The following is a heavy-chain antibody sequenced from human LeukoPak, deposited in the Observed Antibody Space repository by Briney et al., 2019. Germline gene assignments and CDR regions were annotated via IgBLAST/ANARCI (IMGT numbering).Heavy chain of an antibody. J-gene: IGHJ6*03. Sequence: GASVKVSCKASGGTFSSYAISWVRQAPGQGLEWMGGIIPIFGTANYAQKFQGRVTITADKSTSTAYMELSSLRSEDTAVYYCARAAEMATIRRSKKSVHYYYMDVWGKGTTVTVSS. CDR2: IIPIFGTA. CDR1: GGTFSSYA. V-gene: IGHV1-69*06. CDR3: ARAAEMATIRRSKKSVHYYYMDV. D-gene: IGHD5-24*01.